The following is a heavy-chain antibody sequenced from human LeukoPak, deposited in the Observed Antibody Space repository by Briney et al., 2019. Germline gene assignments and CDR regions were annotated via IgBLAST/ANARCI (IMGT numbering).Heavy chain of an antibody. CDR3: TTDSEHKNYWFDP. V-gene: IGHV3-15*07. D-gene: IGHD1/OR15-1a*01. CDR2: IKSKTDGGTT. J-gene: IGHJ5*02. Sequence: GGSLRLSCAASEFTFSNYNMNWIRQAPGKGLEWVGRIKSKTDGGTTDYAAPVKGRFTISRDDSKNTLYLQMNSLKTEDTAVYYCTTDSEHKNYWFDPWGQGTLVTVSS. CDR1: EFTFSNYN.